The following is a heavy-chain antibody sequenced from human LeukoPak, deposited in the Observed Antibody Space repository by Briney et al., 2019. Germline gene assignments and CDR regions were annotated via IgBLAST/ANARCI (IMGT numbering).Heavy chain of an antibody. J-gene: IGHJ4*02. CDR1: GGSISSYH. Sequence: SETLSLTCTVSGGSISSYHWTWMRQAPGKGLEWIGYMYNTGSTNYNPSLKSRVTISVDTSKNQFSLKLSSVTAADTAVYYCARASLGSSGDYYFDYWGQGTLVTVSS. V-gene: IGHV4-59*12. D-gene: IGHD3-22*01. CDR2: MYNTGST. CDR3: ARASLGSSGDYYFDY.